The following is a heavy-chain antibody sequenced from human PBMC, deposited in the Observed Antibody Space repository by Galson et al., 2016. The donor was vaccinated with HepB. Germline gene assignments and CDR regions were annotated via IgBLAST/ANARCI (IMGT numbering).Heavy chain of an antibody. CDR1: GGSFTSYS. V-gene: IGHV4-34*01. CDR3: ARGRVPAALYRRGWYFDL. Sequence: SETLSLTCAVYGGSFTSYSWTWVRQTPGKGLEWIAEINHSGSANYSPSLKSRVSISIDTSKNQFSLNLTSVTAADTAVYYSARGRVPAALYRRGWYFDLWGRGTLVTVSS. CDR2: INHSGSA. D-gene: IGHD2-2*01. J-gene: IGHJ2*01.